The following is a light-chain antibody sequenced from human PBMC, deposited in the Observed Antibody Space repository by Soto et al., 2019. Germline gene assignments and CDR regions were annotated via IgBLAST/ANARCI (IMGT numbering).Light chain of an antibody. Sequence: EVVLTQSPATLSLSPGERATLSCRASENVRTFVDWYQQKPGQAPRLLIYGASNRATGIPARFSGSGSGTDFSLTISNLAPADFAVYYCQQHSHWPPWTFGQGTRVEIQ. CDR2: GAS. CDR3: QQHSHWPPWT. V-gene: IGKV3-11*01. CDR1: ENVRTF. J-gene: IGKJ1*01.